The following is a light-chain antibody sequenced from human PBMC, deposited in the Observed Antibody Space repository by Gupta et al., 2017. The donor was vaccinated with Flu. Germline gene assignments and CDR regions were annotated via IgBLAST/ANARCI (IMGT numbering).Light chain of an antibody. J-gene: IGLJ2*01. CDR1: NIRSKS. V-gene: IGLV3-21*02. Sequence: SYVLTQPPSVSVAPGQTATITCGGNNIRSKSVHWYQQKPGQAPVLVVYDDSDRPSGIPERFSGSNSAYAATLTISRVEAGDEADDYCQVWDSSSDHHVVFGGGSKLTVL. CDR2: DDS. CDR3: QVWDSSSDHHVV.